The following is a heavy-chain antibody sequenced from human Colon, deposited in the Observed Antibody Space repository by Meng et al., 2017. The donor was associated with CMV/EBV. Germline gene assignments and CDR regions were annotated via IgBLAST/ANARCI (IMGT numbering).Heavy chain of an antibody. CDR1: GFSLADYA. CDR2: IAWDGDTF. CDR3: AKDLGSHYFYGMDV. Sequence: GGSLRLSCAASGFSLADYAMHWVRQAPGKGLEWVSVIAWDGDTFYYADSVKGRFTISRDNSKNTLYLQSSSLRAEDTAIYYCAKDLGSHYFYGMDVWGQGTTVTVSS. J-gene: IGHJ6*02. D-gene: IGHD3-10*01. V-gene: IGHV3-43D*03.